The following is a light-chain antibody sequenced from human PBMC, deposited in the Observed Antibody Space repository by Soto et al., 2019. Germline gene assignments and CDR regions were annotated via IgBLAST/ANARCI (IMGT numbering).Light chain of an antibody. V-gene: IGKV3-20*01. CDR2: GAS. CDR3: QQYGSSGT. J-gene: IGKJ1*01. Sequence: EIVLTQSPGTLSLSPGERATLSCRASQSVSNNYLAWYQQKPGQAPRLLIYGASNRSTGIPDRFSGSGSVTDFNLTISRLEPEDFAVYYCQQYGSSGTFGQGTKVEIK. CDR1: QSVSNNY.